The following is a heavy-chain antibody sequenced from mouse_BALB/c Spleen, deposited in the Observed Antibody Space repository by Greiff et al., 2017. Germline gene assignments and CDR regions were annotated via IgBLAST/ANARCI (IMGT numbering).Heavy chain of an antibody. D-gene: IGHD1-1*01. J-gene: IGHJ2*01. CDR1: GFTFTDYY. Sequence: EVQVVESGGGLVQPGGSLRLSCATSGFTFTDYYMSWVRQPPGKALEWLGFIRNKANGYTTEYSASVKGRFTISRDNSQSILYLQMNTLRAEDSATYYCAREDYGDYWGQGTTLTVSS. V-gene: IGHV7-3*02. CDR3: AREDYGDY. CDR2: IRNKANGYTT.